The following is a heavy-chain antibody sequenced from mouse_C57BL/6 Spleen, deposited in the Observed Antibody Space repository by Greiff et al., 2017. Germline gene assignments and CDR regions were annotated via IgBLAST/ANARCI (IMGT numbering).Heavy chain of an antibody. J-gene: IGHJ4*01. V-gene: IGHV1-39*01. CDR2: INPNYGTT. Sequence: VQLQQSGPELVKPGASVTISCKASGYSFTDYNMTWVKQSNGKSLEWIGVINPNYGTTSYNQKFKGKATLTVDQSSSTAYMQLNSLTSEDSAFYYCARYGPITTVVARDAMDYWGQGTSVTVSS. CDR3: ARYGPITTVVARDAMDY. D-gene: IGHD1-1*01. CDR1: GYSFTDYN.